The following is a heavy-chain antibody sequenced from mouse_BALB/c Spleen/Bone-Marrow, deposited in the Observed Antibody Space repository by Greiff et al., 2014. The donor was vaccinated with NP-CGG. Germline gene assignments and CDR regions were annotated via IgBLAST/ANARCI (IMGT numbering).Heavy chain of an antibody. J-gene: IGHJ3*01. D-gene: IGHD1-2*01. CDR2: INPSNGGT. Sequence: VQGVESGAELVKPGASVKLSCKASGYTFTSYYMYWVKQRPGQGLEWIGEINPSNGGTNFNEKFKSKATLTVDKSSSTAYMQLSSLTFEDSAIYYGTRPYYGYVGYAYWGQGTQVTVSA. CDR1: GYTFTSYY. CDR3: TRPYYGYVGYAY. V-gene: IGHV1S81*02.